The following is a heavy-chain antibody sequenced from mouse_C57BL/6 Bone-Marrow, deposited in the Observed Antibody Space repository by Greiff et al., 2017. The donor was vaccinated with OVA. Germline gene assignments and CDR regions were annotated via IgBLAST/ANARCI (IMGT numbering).Heavy chain of an antibody. V-gene: IGHV5-6*02. D-gene: IGHD2-5*01. CDR1: GFTFSSYG. CDR2: ISSGGSYT. J-gene: IGHJ4*01. CDR3: ARRGAYSNYGAMDY. Sequence: EVMLVESGGDLVKPGGSLKLSCAASGFTFSSYGMSWVRQTPDKRLEWVATISSGGSYTYYPDSVKGRFTISRDNAKNTLYLQMSSLKSEDTAMYYCARRGAYSNYGAMDYWGQGTSVTVSS.